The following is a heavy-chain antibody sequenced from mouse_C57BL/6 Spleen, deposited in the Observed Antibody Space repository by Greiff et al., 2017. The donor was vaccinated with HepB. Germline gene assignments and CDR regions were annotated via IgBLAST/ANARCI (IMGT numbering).Heavy chain of an antibody. J-gene: IGHJ3*01. V-gene: IGHV2-2*01. CDR1: GFSLTSYG. CDR3: ARNAGGYYLAWFAY. D-gene: IGHD2-3*01. CDR2: IWSGGST. Sequence: QVQLKESGPGLVQPSQSLSITCTVSGFSLTSYGVHWVRQSPGKGLEWLGVIWSGGSTDYNAAFISRLSISKDNSKSQVFFKMNSLQADDTAIYYCARNAGGYYLAWFAYWGQGTLVTVSA.